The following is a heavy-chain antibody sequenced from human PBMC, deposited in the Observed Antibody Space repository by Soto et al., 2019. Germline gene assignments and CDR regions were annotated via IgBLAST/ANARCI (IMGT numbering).Heavy chain of an antibody. CDR3: AKGHVATIHSAFYI. CDR1: GFTFSSYA. CDR2: ISGSGGST. J-gene: IGHJ3*02. V-gene: IGHV3-23*01. Sequence: GGSLRLSCAASGFTFSSYAMSWVRQAPGKGLEWVSAISGSGGSTYYADSVKGRFTLSRDNSKNTLYRQMNSLRGDDTAVYYCAKGHVATIHSAFYIWGQGTTVTVSS. D-gene: IGHD5-12*01.